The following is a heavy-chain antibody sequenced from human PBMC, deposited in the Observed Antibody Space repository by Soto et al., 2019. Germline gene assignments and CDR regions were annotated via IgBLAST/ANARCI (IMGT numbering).Heavy chain of an antibody. J-gene: IGHJ6*02. Sequence: EEQLLESGGDLVQPGGSLRLSCAASGFSFSNFAMMWVRQAPGKGLECVSAISAGGVATYYADSVQGRFTVSRDNSKNTLHLQMNSLRDEDTAVYFCARTQGYCRSDRCYSTSYAMDVWGQGTTVTVSS. D-gene: IGHD2-15*01. CDR1: GFSFSNFA. CDR3: ARTQGYCRSDRCYSTSYAMDV. CDR2: ISAGGVAT. V-gene: IGHV3-23*01.